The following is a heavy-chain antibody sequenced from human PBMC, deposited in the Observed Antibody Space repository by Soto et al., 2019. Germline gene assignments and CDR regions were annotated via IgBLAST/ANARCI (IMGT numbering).Heavy chain of an antibody. J-gene: IGHJ4*02. CDR2: INHSGST. D-gene: IGHD3-3*01. Sequence: QVQLQQWGAGLLKPSETLSLTCAVYGGSFSGYYWSWIHQPPGKGLEWIGEINHSGSTNYNPSLKSRVTISVDTSKNQFSLKLSSVTAADTAVYYCARGHYDFWSGSPRGYFDYWGQGTLVTVSS. CDR3: ARGHYDFWSGSPRGYFDY. V-gene: IGHV4-34*01. CDR1: GGSFSGYY.